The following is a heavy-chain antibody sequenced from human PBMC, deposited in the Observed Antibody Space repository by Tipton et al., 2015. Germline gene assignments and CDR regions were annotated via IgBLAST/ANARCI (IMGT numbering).Heavy chain of an antibody. CDR2: ISGSNTNT. Sequence: SLRLSCAASGFTFSIYTMNWVHQAPGKGLEWVSSISGSNTNTYYGDSLKGRFTVSRDNAKNSVELQMNSLRAEDTAVYYCARAVVVAGVHWSFDLWGRGTLVTVSS. D-gene: IGHD2-15*01. CDR3: ARAVVVAGVHWSFDL. CDR1: GFTFSIYT. V-gene: IGHV3-21*06. J-gene: IGHJ2*01.